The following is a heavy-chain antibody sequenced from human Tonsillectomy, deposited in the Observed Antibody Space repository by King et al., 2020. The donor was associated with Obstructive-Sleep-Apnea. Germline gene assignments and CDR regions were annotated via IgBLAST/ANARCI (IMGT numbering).Heavy chain of an antibody. Sequence: VQLVQSGAEVKKPGASVKVSCKASGYTFTGYYMHWVRQAPGQGLEWMGWINPNNGDTNYAQKFQGRVTMTRDTSISTAYMELSRLRSDDTAVYYCARAGDSRSWYLFDYWGQGTLVTVSS. D-gene: IGHD6-13*01. J-gene: IGHJ4*02. CDR2: INPNNGDT. CDR1: GYTFTGYY. V-gene: IGHV1-2*02. CDR3: ARAGDSRSWYLFDY.